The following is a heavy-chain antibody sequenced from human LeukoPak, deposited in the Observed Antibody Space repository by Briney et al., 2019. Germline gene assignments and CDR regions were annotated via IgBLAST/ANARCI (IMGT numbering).Heavy chain of an antibody. D-gene: IGHD3-3*01. J-gene: IGHJ6*03. CDR2: IIPIFGTA. V-gene: IGHV1-69*05. CDR1: GGTFSSNA. CDR3: AFGVVPYYYYMDV. Sequence: SVKVSCKASGGTFSSNAISWVRQAPGQGLEWMGGIIPIFGTANYAQKFQGRVTITTDESTSTAYMELSSLRSEDTAVYYCAFGVVPYYYYMDVWGKGTTVTVSS.